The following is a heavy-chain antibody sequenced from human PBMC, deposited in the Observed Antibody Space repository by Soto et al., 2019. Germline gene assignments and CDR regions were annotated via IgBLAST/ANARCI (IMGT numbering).Heavy chain of an antibody. CDR1: GYTFSDYF. V-gene: IGHV1-2*02. Sequence: QVQLVQSGAEVKKPGASVKVSCTTYGYTFSDYFLHWVRQAPGQGPEWMGFINPKRGGTEYAQKFQGRVTMTRDTSSSTGYMELSGLTSDDTAIYYCARVSGIPGRYWYFGLWGRGTLVTVSS. J-gene: IGHJ2*01. CDR2: INPKRGGT. CDR3: ARVSGIPGRYWYFGL. D-gene: IGHD2-21*01.